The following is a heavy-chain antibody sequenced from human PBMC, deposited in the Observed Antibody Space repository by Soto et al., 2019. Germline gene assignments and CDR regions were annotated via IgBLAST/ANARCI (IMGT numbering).Heavy chain of an antibody. CDR2: ISGSGGST. CDR1: GFTFSSYA. J-gene: IGHJ6*02. CDR3: ANWDTAMAYYYGMDV. Sequence: EVQLLESGGGLVQPGGSLRLSVAASGFTFSSYAMSWFRQAPGKGLKWVSAISGSGGSTYYADSVKGRFTISRDNSKNTLYLQMNSLRAEDTAVYYCANWDTAMAYYYGMDVWGQGTTVTVSS. D-gene: IGHD5-18*01. V-gene: IGHV3-23*01.